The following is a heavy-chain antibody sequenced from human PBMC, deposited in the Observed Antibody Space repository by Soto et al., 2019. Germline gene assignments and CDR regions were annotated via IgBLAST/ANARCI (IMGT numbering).Heavy chain of an antibody. V-gene: IGHV1-3*01. CDR1: GYTFTSYA. D-gene: IGHD6-19*01. Sequence: ASVKVSCKASGYTFTSYAMHWVRQAPGQRLEWMGWINAGNGNTKYSQKFQGRVTITRDTSASTAYMELSSLRSEDTAVYYCARVKLRYSSGWYGAYDYWGQGTLVTVSS. J-gene: IGHJ4*02. CDR2: INAGNGNT. CDR3: ARVKLRYSSGWYGAYDY.